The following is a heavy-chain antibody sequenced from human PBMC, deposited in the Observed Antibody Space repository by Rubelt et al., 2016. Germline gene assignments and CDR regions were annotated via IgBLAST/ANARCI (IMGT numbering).Heavy chain of an antibody. CDR2: IRRISYGGTT. CDR3: TRGRSAAH. D-gene: IGHD3-3*01. V-gene: IGHV3-49*04. J-gene: IGHJ3*01. Sequence: EVRLVQTGGGLVQPGRSLRLSCEASVFTFSDYAMSWVRQAPRKGLEWIGFIRRISYGGTTEYAASVEGRFTITRDDSKNILNFQMNNVAMDDTAIYYCTRGRSAAHWGQGTLVTVSS. CDR1: VFTFSDYA.